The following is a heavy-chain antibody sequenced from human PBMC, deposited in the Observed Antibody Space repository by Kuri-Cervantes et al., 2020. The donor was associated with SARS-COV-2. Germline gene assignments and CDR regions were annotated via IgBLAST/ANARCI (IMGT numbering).Heavy chain of an antibody. CDR3: ARGMWPYHYNSSVLIFDY. CDR1: GFTFSSFA. J-gene: IGHJ4*02. Sequence: GESLKISCAASGFTFSSFAMHWVRQAPGKGLEWVAVISYDGSNKYYADSVKGRFTISRDNSKNTLYLQMNSLRAEDTAVYYCARGMWPYHYNSSVLIFDYWGQGTLVTVSS. D-gene: IGHD3-22*01. CDR2: ISYDGSNK. V-gene: IGHV3-30*04.